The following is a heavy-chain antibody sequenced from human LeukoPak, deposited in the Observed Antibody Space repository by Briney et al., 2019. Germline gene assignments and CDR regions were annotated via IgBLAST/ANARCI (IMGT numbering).Heavy chain of an antibody. Sequence: ASVKVSCKASGYTFTSYGISWVRQAPGQGLEWMGWISAYNGNTNYAQKFQGRVTITRNTSISTAYMELSSLRSEDTAVYYCARGQLLIWGQGTLVTVSS. D-gene: IGHD2-2*01. J-gene: IGHJ4*02. CDR2: ISAYNGNT. V-gene: IGHV1-18*01. CDR1: GYTFTSYG. CDR3: ARGQLLI.